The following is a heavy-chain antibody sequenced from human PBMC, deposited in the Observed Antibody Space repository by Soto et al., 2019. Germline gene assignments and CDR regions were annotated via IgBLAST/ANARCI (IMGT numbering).Heavy chain of an antibody. CDR3: ARVQVEWLLYRFRPDGYYGMDV. J-gene: IGHJ6*02. CDR1: GYTFTIYD. CDR2: MNPNSGNT. V-gene: IGHV1-8*01. D-gene: IGHD3-3*01. Sequence: ASVKVSCKASGYTFTIYDINGVLRSTLRWREGMGWMNPNSGNTGYAQKFQGRVTMTRNTSISTAYMELSSLRSEDTAVYYCARVQVEWLLYRFRPDGYYGMDVWGQGTTVTVSS.